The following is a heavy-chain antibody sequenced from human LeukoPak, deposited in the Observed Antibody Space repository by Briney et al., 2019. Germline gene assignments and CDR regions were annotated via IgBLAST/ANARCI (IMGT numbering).Heavy chain of an antibody. V-gene: IGHV3-11*04. D-gene: IGHD4-17*01. J-gene: IGHJ6*03. CDR2: ISSSGTTI. CDR1: GFTVSSNY. CDR3: AREDGDYVHGPNYYYYMDV. Sequence: GGSLRLSCAASGFTVSSNYMTWIRQAPGKGLEWVSGISSSGTTIYYAGSVKGRFAISRDNAKNSLYLQMNSLRAEDTAVYYCAREDGDYVHGPNYYYYMDVWGKGTTVTVSS.